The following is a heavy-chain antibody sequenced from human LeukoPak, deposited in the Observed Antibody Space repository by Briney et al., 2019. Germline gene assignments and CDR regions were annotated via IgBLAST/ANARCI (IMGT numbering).Heavy chain of an antibody. Sequence: ASVKVSCKASGYTFTSYYMHWVRQAPGQGLEWMGIISPSGGSTSYAQKFQGRVTMTRDTSTSTVYMELSSLRSEDTAVYYCARVGTPYGDYDGMDVWGQGTTVTVSS. V-gene: IGHV1-46*01. CDR2: ISPSGGST. CDR3: ARVGTPYGDYDGMDV. D-gene: IGHD4-17*01. CDR1: GYTFTSYY. J-gene: IGHJ6*02.